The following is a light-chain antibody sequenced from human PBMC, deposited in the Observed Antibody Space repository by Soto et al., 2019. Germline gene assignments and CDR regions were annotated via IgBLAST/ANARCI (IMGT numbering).Light chain of an antibody. CDR2: GAS. J-gene: IGKJ5*01. Sequence: EIVMTQSPATLSVSPGERATLSCRASQSVSSNLAWYQQKPGQAPRLLIYGASTRATGIPARFSGSGSGTEFTLPISGLQSEDVAVYYFQQNNNWPPITFGQGTRLEMK. V-gene: IGKV3-15*01. CDR3: QQNNNWPPIT. CDR1: QSVSSN.